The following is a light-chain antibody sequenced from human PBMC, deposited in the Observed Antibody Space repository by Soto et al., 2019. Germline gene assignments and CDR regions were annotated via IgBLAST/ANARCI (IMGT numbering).Light chain of an antibody. Sequence: EIVMTQSPATLSVSPGERATLSCRASQSVSINLAWYQQKPGQAPRLLIYGASTRATGIPARFSGSGSGTEFTLTISSLQSEDFAFYYCQQYNNWPLTFGQGTRLEIK. J-gene: IGKJ5*01. CDR3: QQYNNWPLT. CDR1: QSVSIN. CDR2: GAS. V-gene: IGKV3-15*01.